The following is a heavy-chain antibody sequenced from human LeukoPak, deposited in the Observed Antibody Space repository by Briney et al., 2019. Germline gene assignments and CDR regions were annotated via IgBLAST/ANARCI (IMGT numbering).Heavy chain of an antibody. D-gene: IGHD4-17*01. CDR1: GGSITSFH. V-gene: IGHV4-59*01. CDR3: ARGTVTTTSFDY. Sequence: SETLSLTCTVSGGSITSFHWSWIRQPPGKGLEWIGYIYYSGHTSYNPSLKGRVSMSVDTSKNQFSLKLSSVTAADTAVYYCARGTVTTTSFDYWGQGTLVTVSS. CDR2: IYYSGHT. J-gene: IGHJ4*02.